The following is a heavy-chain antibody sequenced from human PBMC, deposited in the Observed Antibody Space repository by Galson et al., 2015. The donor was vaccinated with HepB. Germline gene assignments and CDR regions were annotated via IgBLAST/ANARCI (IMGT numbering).Heavy chain of an antibody. CDR2: SSYDGSKK. CDR1: GFIFSNFP. Sequence: SLRLSCAASGFIFSNFPMHWVRQAPGKGLEWVALSSYDGSKKYYAESVKGRFAVSRDNSKNTLYLQMNSLRFEDTAVYYCARVSSGFCTNGVCPGPLDCWGQGALVTVSS. J-gene: IGHJ4*02. V-gene: IGHV3-30*09. D-gene: IGHD2-8*01. CDR3: ARVSSGFCTNGVCPGPLDC.